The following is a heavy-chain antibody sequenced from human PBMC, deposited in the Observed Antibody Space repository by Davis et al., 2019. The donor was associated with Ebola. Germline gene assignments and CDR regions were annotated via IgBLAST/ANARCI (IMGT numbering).Heavy chain of an antibody. CDR2: IKQDGSEK. D-gene: IGHD7-27*01. CDR1: GFTFSSYW. CDR3: ARKNWGVDAFDI. V-gene: IGHV3-7*01. J-gene: IGHJ3*02. Sequence: GSLKISCAASGFTFSSYWMSWVRQAPGKGLEWVANIKQDGSEKYYVDSVKGRFTISRDNAKNSLYLQMNSLRAEDTAVYYCARKNWGVDAFDIWGQGTMVTVSS.